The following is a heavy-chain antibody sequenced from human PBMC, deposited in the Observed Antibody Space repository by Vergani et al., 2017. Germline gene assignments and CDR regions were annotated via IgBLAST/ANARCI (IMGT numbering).Heavy chain of an antibody. CDR3: ARHLRGYSYGVFDY. Sequence: QVQLQESGPGLVKPSETLSLTCTVSGASVNRANYYWSWIRQTPGTGLEWIGSLYASGSTYYSPSLKSRVAISIDTSKNHFSLRLSSVTAADTAVYYCARHLRGYSYGVFDYWGQGREVTVSS. V-gene: IGHV4-39*01. CDR2: LYASGST. J-gene: IGHJ4*02. D-gene: IGHD5-18*01. CDR1: GASVNRANYY.